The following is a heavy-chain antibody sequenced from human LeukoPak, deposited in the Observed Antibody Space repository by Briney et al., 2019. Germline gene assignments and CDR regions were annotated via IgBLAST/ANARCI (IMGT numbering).Heavy chain of an antibody. CDR1: GFTFSSYA. CDR3: ARGTDFDY. CDR2: ISSSSSTI. V-gene: IGHV3-48*01. J-gene: IGHJ4*02. Sequence: GGSLRLSCAASGFTFSSYAMSWVRQAPGKGLEWVSYISSSSSTIYYADSVKGRFTISRDNAKNSLYLQMNSLRAEDTAVYYCARGTDFDYWGQGTLVTVSS. D-gene: IGHD2-2*01.